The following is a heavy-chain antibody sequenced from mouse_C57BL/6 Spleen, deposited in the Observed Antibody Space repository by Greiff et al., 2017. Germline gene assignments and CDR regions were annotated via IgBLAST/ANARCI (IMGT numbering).Heavy chain of an antibody. D-gene: IGHD2-1*01. Sequence: DVKLQESGPGLVKPSPSLSLTCSVTGYSITSGYYWNWIRQFPGNKLEWMGYISYDGSNNYNPSLKNRISITRDTSKNQFFLKLNSVTTEDTATYYCAREEIYYGNYDYWGQGTTLTVSS. CDR1: GYSITSGYY. J-gene: IGHJ2*01. V-gene: IGHV3-6*01. CDR2: ISYDGSN. CDR3: AREEIYYGNYDY.